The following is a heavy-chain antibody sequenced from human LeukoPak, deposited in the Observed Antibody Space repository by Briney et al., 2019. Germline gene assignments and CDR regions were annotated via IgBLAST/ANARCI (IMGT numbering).Heavy chain of an antibody. Sequence: GGSLRLSCAASGFTFSSYGMHWVRQAPGKGLEWVAFIRYDGSNKYYADSVKGRFTISRDNSKNTLYLQMNSLRAEDKAVYYCAKDCLGDIVLVPAAPNGYWGQGTRVTVSS. J-gene: IGHJ4*02. D-gene: IGHD2-2*01. V-gene: IGHV3-30*02. CDR3: AKDCLGDIVLVPAAPNGY. CDR1: GFTFSSYG. CDR2: IRYDGSNK.